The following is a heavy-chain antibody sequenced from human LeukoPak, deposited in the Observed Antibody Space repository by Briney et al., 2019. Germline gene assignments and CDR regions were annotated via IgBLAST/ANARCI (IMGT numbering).Heavy chain of an antibody. J-gene: IGHJ4*02. D-gene: IGHD2-15*01. CDR1: GFSFSTYA. CDR3: AKDGIIVATIYCSGGSCHSDY. V-gene: IGHV3-23*01. Sequence: PGGSPRLPCAASGFSFSTYAMSWVRQAPGMGLEWVSTVSGSGGTTYYADSVRGRFTISRDNSKNTLYLQMNSLRAEDTAVYYCAKDGIIVATIYCSGGSCHSDYWGQGTLVTVSS. CDR2: VSGSGGTT.